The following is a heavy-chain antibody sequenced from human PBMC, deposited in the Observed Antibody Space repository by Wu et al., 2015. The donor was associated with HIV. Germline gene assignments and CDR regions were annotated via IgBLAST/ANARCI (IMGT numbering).Heavy chain of an antibody. CDR3: ARQRAYTSGWYIYDY. V-gene: IGHV1-8*01. J-gene: IGHJ4*02. D-gene: IGHD6-19*01. CDR1: GYTFSSYD. Sequence: QVQLVQSGAEVKKPGASVKVSCTASGYTFSSYDINWVRQATGQGLEWMGWMNPKTGNTGQAQKFQGRVTLTRNTSIRTAYMELSSLRPEDTAVYYCARQRAYTSGWYIYDYWGQGTLVTVPS. CDR2: MNPKTGNT.